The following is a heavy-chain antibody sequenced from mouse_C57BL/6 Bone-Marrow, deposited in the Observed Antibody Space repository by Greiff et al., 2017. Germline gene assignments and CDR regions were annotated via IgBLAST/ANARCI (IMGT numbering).Heavy chain of an antibody. CDR2: INPSTGGT. D-gene: IGHD1-1*01. V-gene: IGHV1-42*01. CDR3: ARGSYYYGSLYAMDY. J-gene: IGHJ4*01. CDR1: GYSFTGYY. Sequence: VQLKESGPELVKPGASVKISCKASGYSFTGYYMNWVKQRPEKSLEWIGEINPSTGGTTFNQKFQAKATLTVDKASGTAYMQLKSLTSEDSAVYYCARGSYYYGSLYAMDYWGQGTSVTVSS.